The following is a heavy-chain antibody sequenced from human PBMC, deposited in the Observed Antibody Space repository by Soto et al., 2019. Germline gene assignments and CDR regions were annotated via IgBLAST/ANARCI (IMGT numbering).Heavy chain of an antibody. V-gene: IGHV3-30*18. CDR3: AKDAIFGHASSDY. D-gene: IGHD3-10*02. J-gene: IGHJ4*02. CDR1: GFTFSSYG. Sequence: GGSLRLSCAASGFTFSSYGMHWVRQAPGKGLEWAAVISYDGSNKYYADSVKGRFTISRDNSKNTLYLQMNSLRAEDTAVYYCAKDAIFGHASSDYWGQGTLVTVSS. CDR2: ISYDGSNK.